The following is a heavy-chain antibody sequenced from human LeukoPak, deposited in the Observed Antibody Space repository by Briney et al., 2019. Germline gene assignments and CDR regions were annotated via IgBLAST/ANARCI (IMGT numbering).Heavy chain of an antibody. CDR3: ARDFYGSGSCDY. J-gene: IGHJ4*02. V-gene: IGHV4-30-4*01. D-gene: IGHD3-10*01. Sequence: PSETQSLTCTVSGGSISSGDYYWSWIRQPPGKGLEWTGYIYYSGSTYYNPSLKSRVTISVDTSKNQFSLKLSSVTAADTAVYYCARDFYGSGSCDYWGQRTLVTVSS. CDR1: GGSISSGDYY. CDR2: IYYSGST.